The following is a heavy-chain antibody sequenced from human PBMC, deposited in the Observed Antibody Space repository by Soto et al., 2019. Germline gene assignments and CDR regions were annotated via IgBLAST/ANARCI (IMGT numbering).Heavy chain of an antibody. Sequence: SETLSLTGTVSGGSISSYYWSWLRQPAGKGLEWIGRIYTSGSTNYNPSRKSRVTMSVDTSKNQFSLKLSSVTAADTAGYYCAGGGPGSSGWYEFDYWGQGTLVTVSS. V-gene: IGHV4-4*07. CDR3: AGGGPGSSGWYEFDY. J-gene: IGHJ4*02. CDR1: GGSISSYY. CDR2: IYTSGST. D-gene: IGHD6-19*01.